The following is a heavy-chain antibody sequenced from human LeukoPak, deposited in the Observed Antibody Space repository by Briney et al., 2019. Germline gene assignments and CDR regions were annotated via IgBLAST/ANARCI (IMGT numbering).Heavy chain of an antibody. V-gene: IGHV3-15*01. J-gene: IGHJ6*02. Sequence: GGSLRLSCAASGFTFSNAWMSWVRQAPGEGLEWVGRIKSKTDGGTTDYAAPVKGRFTISRDDSKNTLYLQMNSLKTEDTAVYYCTTDRSDSDYGMDVWGQGTTVTVSS. D-gene: IGHD5-18*01. CDR2: IKSKTDGGTT. CDR3: TTDRSDSDYGMDV. CDR1: GFTFSNAW.